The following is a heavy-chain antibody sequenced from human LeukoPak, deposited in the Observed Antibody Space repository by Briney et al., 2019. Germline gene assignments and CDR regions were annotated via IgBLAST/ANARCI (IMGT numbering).Heavy chain of an antibody. CDR3: ATLSSGNYYFDY. Sequence: ASVKVSCKVSGYTLTELSMHWVRQAPGKGRGWMGGFDPEDGETIYAQKFQGRVTMTEDTSTDTAYMELSSLRSEDTDVYYCATLSSGNYYFDYWGQGTLVTVSS. CDR1: GYTLTELS. CDR2: FDPEDGET. D-gene: IGHD1-26*01. J-gene: IGHJ4*02. V-gene: IGHV1-24*01.